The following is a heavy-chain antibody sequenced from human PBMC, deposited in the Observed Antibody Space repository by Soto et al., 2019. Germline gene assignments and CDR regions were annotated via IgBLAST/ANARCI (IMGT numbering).Heavy chain of an antibody. J-gene: IGHJ4*02. D-gene: IGHD2-15*01. CDR3: ARGYCSGGSCQRVFDY. V-gene: IGHV4-59*01. CDR2: IYYSGST. Sequence: SETLSLTCTVSGGSISSYYWSWIRQPPGKGLEWIGYIYYSGSTNYNPPLKSRVTISVDTSKNQFSLRLSSVTAADTAVYYCARGYCSGGSCQRVFDYWGQGTLVTVSS. CDR1: GGSISSYY.